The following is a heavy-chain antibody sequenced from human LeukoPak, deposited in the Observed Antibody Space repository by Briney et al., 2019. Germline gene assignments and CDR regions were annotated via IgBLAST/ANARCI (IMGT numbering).Heavy chain of an antibody. V-gene: IGHV1-24*01. D-gene: IGHD2-2*01. CDR3: AREWRVVPAAFDY. CDR2: FDPEDGET. CDR1: GYTLTELS. J-gene: IGHJ4*02. Sequence: ASVKVSCKVSGYTLTELSMHWVRQAPGKGLEWMGGFDPEDGETIYAQKFQGRVTMTRDTSTSTVYMELSSLRSEDTAVYYCAREWRVVPAAFDYWGQGTLVTVSS.